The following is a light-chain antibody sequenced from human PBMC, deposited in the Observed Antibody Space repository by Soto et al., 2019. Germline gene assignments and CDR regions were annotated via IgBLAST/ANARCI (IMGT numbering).Light chain of an antibody. CDR2: GAS. Sequence: EIVLTQSPGTLSLSPGDSATLSCRASQGVTSSYLAWYQQKPGLAPRLLIYGASSRATGIPDRFSGSGSGTDFTLTISRLEPEDFALYYCQQYGSSPLTFGQGTKVEIK. CDR1: QGVTSSY. CDR3: QQYGSSPLT. V-gene: IGKV3-20*01. J-gene: IGKJ1*01.